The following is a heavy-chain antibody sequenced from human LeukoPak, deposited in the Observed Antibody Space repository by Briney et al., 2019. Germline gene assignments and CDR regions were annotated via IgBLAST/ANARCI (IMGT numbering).Heavy chain of an antibody. V-gene: IGHV4-34*01. J-gene: IGHJ5*02. Sequence: SETLSLTCAVYGGSFSGYYWSWIRQPPGKGLEWIGEINHSGSTNYNPSLKSRVTISVDTSKNQFSLKLSSVTAADTAVYYCARSERITMVRGVLPWFDPWGQGTLVTVSS. CDR3: ARSERITMVRGVLPWFDP. CDR2: INHSGST. CDR1: GGSFSGYY. D-gene: IGHD3-10*01.